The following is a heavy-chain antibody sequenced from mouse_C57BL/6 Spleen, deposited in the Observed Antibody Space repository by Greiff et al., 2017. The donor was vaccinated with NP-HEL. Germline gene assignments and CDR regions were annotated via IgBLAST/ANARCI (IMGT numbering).Heavy chain of an antibody. Sequence: QVQLKESGAELVRPGASVKLSCKASGYTFTDYYINWVKQRPGQGLEWIARIYPGSGNTYYNEKFKGKATLTAEKSSSTAYMQLSSLTSEDSAVYFCARDYYDWLLFDYWGQGTTLTVSS. CDR3: ARDYYDWLLFDY. V-gene: IGHV1-76*01. CDR2: IYPGSGNT. D-gene: IGHD2-4*01. CDR1: GYTFTDYY. J-gene: IGHJ2*01.